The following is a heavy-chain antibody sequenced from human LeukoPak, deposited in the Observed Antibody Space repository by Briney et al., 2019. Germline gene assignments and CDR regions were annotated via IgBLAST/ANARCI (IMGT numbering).Heavy chain of an antibody. CDR3: ASLKNYYDSSGYLVTDAFDI. CDR1: GYNFRDHY. Sequence: GASVKVSCKTSGYNFRDHYIHWVRQAPGQGLEWMGGIIPIFGTANYAQKFQGRVTITADKSTSTAYMELSSLRSEDTAVYYCASLKNYYDSSGYLVTDAFDIWGQGTMVTVSS. D-gene: IGHD3-22*01. CDR2: IIPIFGTA. V-gene: IGHV1-69*06. J-gene: IGHJ3*02.